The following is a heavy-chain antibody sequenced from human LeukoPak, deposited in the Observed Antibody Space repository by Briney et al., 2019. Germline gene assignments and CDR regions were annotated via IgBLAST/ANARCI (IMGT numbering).Heavy chain of an antibody. CDR2: IYTSGIT. CDR1: GGSITSTTYY. D-gene: IGHD1-26*01. J-gene: IGHJ1*01. CDR3: ARDYRLTQIQY. V-gene: IGHV4-61*02. Sequence: PSETLSLTCTVSGGSITSTTYYWSWVRQPVGKGPEWIGRIYTSGITAYNPSLESRVTISVDTSKNQFSLRLSSVTAADTAVYYCARDYRLTQIQYWGQGTLVTVSS.